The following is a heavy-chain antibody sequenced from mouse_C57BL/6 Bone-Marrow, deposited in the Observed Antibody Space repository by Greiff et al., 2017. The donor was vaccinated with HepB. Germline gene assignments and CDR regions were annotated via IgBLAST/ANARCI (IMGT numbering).Heavy chain of an antibody. CDR1: GYTFTDYY. D-gene: IGHD2-1*01. J-gene: IGHJ2*01. CDR3: ARENYGNRGYFDY. V-gene: IGHV1-26*01. Sequence: VQLQQSGPELVKPGASVKISCKASGYTFTDYYMNWVKQSHGKSLEWIGDINPNNGGTSYNQKFKGKATLTVDKSSSTACMELRSLTSEDSAVYYCARENYGNRGYFDYWGQGTTLTVSS. CDR2: INPNNGGT.